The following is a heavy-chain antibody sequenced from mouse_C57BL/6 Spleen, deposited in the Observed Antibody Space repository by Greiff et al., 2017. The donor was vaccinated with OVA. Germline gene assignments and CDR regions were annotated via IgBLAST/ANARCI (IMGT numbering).Heavy chain of an antibody. J-gene: IGHJ2*01. CDR3: ASGDSSGYGY. CDR2: IYPSDSET. CDR1: GYTFTSYW. V-gene: IGHV1-61*01. D-gene: IGHD3-2*02. Sequence: VQLQQPGAELVRPGSSVKLSCKASGYTFTSYWMDWVKQRPGQGLAWIGNIYPSDSETHYNQKFKDKATLTVDKSSSTAYMQRSSLTSEDSAVYYCASGDSSGYGYWGQGTTLTVSS.